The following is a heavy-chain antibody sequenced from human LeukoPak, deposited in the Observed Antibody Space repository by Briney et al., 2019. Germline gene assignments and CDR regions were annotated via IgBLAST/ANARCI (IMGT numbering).Heavy chain of an antibody. CDR2: IYHSGST. CDR1: GYSISSGYY. CDR3: ARLPPLGTPDY. Sequence: SETLSLTCTVSGYSISSGYYWGWIRQPPGKGLEWIGSIYHSGSTYYNPSLKSRVTISVDTSKNQFSLKLSSVTAADTAVYYCARLPPLGTPDYWGQGTLVTVSS. D-gene: IGHD7-27*01. V-gene: IGHV4-38-2*02. J-gene: IGHJ4*02.